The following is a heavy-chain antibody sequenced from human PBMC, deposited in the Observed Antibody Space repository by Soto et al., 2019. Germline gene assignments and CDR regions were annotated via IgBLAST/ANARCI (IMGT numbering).Heavy chain of an antibody. CDR3: ARAPQWFGESAPEDYGMDV. CDR2: IYYSGST. J-gene: IGHJ6*02. CDR1: GGSISSSSYY. Sequence: PSETLSLTCTVAGGSISSSSYYWGWIRKPPGKGLEWIGSIYYSGSTYYNPSLKSRVTISVDTSKNQFSLKLSSVTAADTAVYYCARAPQWFGESAPEDYGMDVWGQGTTVTVSS. V-gene: IGHV4-39*01. D-gene: IGHD3-10*01.